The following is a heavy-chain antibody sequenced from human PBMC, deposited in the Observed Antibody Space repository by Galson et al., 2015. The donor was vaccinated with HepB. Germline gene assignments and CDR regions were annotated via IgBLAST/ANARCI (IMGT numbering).Heavy chain of an antibody. Sequence: SLRLSCAASEFTFSDYGMHWVRQAPGKGLEWVALIWKDGTNKYYADSVKGRFTISRDNSENMLYLQMNSLRAEDSAVYYCVREVRNGWDYFDYWGPGAQVTVSS. J-gene: IGHJ4*02. V-gene: IGHV3-33*01. D-gene: IGHD6-19*01. CDR1: EFTFSDYG. CDR3: VREVRNGWDYFDY. CDR2: IWKDGTNK.